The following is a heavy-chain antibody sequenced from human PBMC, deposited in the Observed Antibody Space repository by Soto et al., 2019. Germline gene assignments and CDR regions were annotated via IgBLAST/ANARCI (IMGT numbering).Heavy chain of an antibody. D-gene: IGHD2-2*01. Sequence: SETLSLTCAVYGGSFSGYYWSWIRQPPGKGLEWIGEINHSGSTNYNPSLKSRVTISVDTSKNQFSLKLSSVTAADTAVYYCARFFDVPTWFDPWGQGTLVTVSS. CDR1: GGSFSGYY. J-gene: IGHJ5*02. V-gene: IGHV4-34*01. CDR2: INHSGST. CDR3: ARFFDVPTWFDP.